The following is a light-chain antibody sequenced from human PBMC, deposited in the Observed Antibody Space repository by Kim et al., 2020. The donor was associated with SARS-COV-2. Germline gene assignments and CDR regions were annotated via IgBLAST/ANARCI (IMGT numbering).Light chain of an antibody. J-gene: IGKJ2*01. CDR3: HQYNKWPRT. CDR1: QTVSSN. Sequence: SLPPGERATLSCRASQTVSSNFAWYQQKPGQAPRLLISGASSRATGIPARFSGSGSGTEFTLTISSLQSEDFAVYYCHQYNKWPRTFGQGTKLEI. V-gene: IGKV3-15*01. CDR2: GAS.